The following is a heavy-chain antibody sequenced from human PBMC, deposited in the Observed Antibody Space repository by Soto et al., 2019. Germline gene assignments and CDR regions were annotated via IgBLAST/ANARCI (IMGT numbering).Heavy chain of an antibody. CDR2: IGGSGGT. CDR1: GFTFSSYA. V-gene: IGHV3-23*01. J-gene: IGHJ4*02. CDR3: AKGQGWSYYYDS. D-gene: IGHD2-15*01. Sequence: EVQLLESGGGLVQPGGSLRLSCAASGFTFSSYAMSWVRLAPGKGLEWFSSIGGSGGTYYADSVKGRFTISRDNSKNMLYLHLNSLRAKDTAMYYCAKGQGWSYYYDSWGQGTLVTVSS.